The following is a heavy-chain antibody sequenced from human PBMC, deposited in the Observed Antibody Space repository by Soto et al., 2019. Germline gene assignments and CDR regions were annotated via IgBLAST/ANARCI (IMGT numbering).Heavy chain of an antibody. V-gene: IGHV1-18*01. CDR3: ARYQRGRDWNGEDY. Sequence: QVQLLQSGAEVKKPGASVKVSCKASGYTFANYGVTWVRQAPGQGLEWMGWISAYNGNTNYAQELQGRVTMTTDTSTSTAYMELRSLRSDDTAVYYCARYQRGRDWNGEDYWGQGTLVTVSS. CDR1: GYTFANYG. D-gene: IGHD1-1*01. J-gene: IGHJ4*02. CDR2: ISAYNGNT.